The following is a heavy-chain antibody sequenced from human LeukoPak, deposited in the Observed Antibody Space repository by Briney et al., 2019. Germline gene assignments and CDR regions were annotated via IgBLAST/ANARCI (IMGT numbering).Heavy chain of an antibody. J-gene: IGHJ5*01. CDR3: AKSSARETLRYSSGWFDY. CDR1: GFTFDDYA. CDR2: ISWNSGSI. D-gene: IGHD6-19*01. V-gene: IGHV3-9*01. Sequence: GGSLRLSCAASGFTFDDYAMHWVRQAPGKGLEWVSGISWNSGSIGYADSVKGRFTISRDNSKNTLYLQMNSLRTEDTAVYYCAKSSARETLRYSSGWFDYWGQGTLVTVSS.